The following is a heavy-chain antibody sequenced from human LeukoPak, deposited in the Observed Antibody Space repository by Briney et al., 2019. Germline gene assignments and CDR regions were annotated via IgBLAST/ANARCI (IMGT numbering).Heavy chain of an antibody. CDR2: IYYSGST. CDR3: VRLAYCGGDCFLFDY. Sequence: PSETLSLTCTVSGTFVSGFYWTWIRQPPGKGLEWIGYIYYSGSTNYNPSLKSRVTISVDTSKNQFSLKLSSVTAADTAAYYCVRLAYCGGDCFLFDYWGQGTLVTVSS. J-gene: IGHJ4*02. CDR1: GTFVSGFY. V-gene: IGHV4-59*02. D-gene: IGHD2-21*02.